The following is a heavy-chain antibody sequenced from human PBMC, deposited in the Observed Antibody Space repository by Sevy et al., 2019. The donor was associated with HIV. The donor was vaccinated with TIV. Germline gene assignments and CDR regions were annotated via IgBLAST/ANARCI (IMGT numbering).Heavy chain of an antibody. CDR2: ISHSSTYI. V-gene: IGHV3-21*01. D-gene: IGHD1-7*01. CDR3: AREFGRGTTGVGRYYGMDV. Sequence: GGSLRLSCAASGFIFSTYNMNWVRQAPGKGLEWVSSISHSSTYIYYTDSLKGRFTVSRDNAKNSLYLQMNSLRAEDTAIYYCAREFGRGTTGVGRYYGMDVWGQGTTVTVSS. J-gene: IGHJ6*02. CDR1: GFIFSTYN.